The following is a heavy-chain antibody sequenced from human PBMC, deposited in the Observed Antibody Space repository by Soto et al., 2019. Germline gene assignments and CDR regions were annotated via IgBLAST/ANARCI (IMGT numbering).Heavy chain of an antibody. CDR2: INTYNGET. J-gene: IGHJ4*02. D-gene: IGHD2-2*01. Sequence: QVQLVQSGAEVKKPGASVKVSCKTSGYTFTTYSIAWVRQARGQGLEWMGWINTYNGETHYAQRFQGRLSVTAEQSKGRVYMEVRGLTSDDTADYFCARGPQTSDFWGQGTLVTVSS. CDR1: GYTFTTYS. V-gene: IGHV1-18*04. CDR3: ARGPQTSDF.